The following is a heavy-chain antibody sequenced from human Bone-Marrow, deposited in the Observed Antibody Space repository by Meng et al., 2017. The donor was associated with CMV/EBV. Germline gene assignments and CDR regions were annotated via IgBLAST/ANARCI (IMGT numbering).Heavy chain of an antibody. CDR3: ARDSLRLQLDY. D-gene: IGHD4-11*01. J-gene: IGHJ4*02. CDR2: IYYSGST. Sequence: SEPLSLTCTVSGGSVSRGGFYWSWIRQPPGKGLEWIGYIYYSGSTNYNPSLKSRVTISVDTSKNQFSLKLSSVTAADTAVYYCARDSLRLQLDYWGQGTLVTVSS. V-gene: IGHV4-61*08. CDR1: GGSVSRGGFY.